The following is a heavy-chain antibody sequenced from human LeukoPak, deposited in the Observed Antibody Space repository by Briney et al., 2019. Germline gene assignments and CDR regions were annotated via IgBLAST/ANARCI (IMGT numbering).Heavy chain of an antibody. Sequence: PGGSLRLSCAASGFTVSSNYMSWVRQAPGRGLEWVSVIYTGGGTYYADSVKGRFTISRDNSKNTLYLQMNSLRAEDTAVYFCASGRHCSGGSCHYLDAFDIWGQGTMVTVPS. D-gene: IGHD2-15*01. CDR3: ASGRHCSGGSCHYLDAFDI. CDR1: GFTVSSNY. V-gene: IGHV3-53*01. CDR2: IYTGGGT. J-gene: IGHJ3*02.